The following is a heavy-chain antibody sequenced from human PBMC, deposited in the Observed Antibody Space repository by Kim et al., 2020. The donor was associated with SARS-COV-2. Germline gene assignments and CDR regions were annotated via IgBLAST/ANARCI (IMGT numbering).Heavy chain of an antibody. CDR3: ARESWSGYAYGMDV. CDR1: GFSFSTSG. D-gene: IGHD3-3*01. Sequence: GGSLRLSCAASGFSFSTSGMSWVRQAPGKGLEWVSSISSSSSFIYYADSVKGRFTISRDNAKNSLYLQMNSLRAEDTAVYYCARESWSGYAYGMDVWGQGTTVTVSS. V-gene: IGHV3-21*01. J-gene: IGHJ6*02. CDR2: ISSSSSFI.